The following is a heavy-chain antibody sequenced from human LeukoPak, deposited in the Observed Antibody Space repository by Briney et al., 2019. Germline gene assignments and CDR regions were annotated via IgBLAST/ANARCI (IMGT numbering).Heavy chain of an antibody. CDR2: ISSSGSYI. D-gene: IGHD3-10*01. Sequence: GGSLRLSCAASGFTFSSYSMNWVRQAPGKGLEWVSSISSSGSYIYYADSVKGRFTISRDNAKNSLYLQMNSLRVEDTAIYYCAKVAHYYYGSESYYFFEHWGQGTPVTASS. CDR3: AKVAHYYYGSESYYFFEH. V-gene: IGHV3-21*01. CDR1: GFTFSSYS. J-gene: IGHJ4*02.